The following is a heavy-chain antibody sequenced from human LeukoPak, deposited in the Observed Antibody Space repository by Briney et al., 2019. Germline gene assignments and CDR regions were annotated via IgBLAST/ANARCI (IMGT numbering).Heavy chain of an antibody. CDR1: GGSISSYY. D-gene: IGHD3-16*01. CDR3: ARGRKRSYNDRWYPNWFDP. CDR2: GSESGGT. Sequence: SETLSLTCTVSGGSISSYYWSWIRQPPGKGLEWIGEGSESGGTKFNPSLKSRVTISADTSKNQFSLKLHSVTAADTAVYYRARGRKRSYNDRWYPNWFDPWGQGTLVTVSS. J-gene: IGHJ5*02. V-gene: IGHV4-59*12.